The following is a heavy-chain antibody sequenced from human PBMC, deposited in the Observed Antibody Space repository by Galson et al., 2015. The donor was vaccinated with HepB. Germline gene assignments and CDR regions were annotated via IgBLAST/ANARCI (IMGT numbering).Heavy chain of an antibody. CDR2: IDWDDDK. J-gene: IGHJ4*02. V-gene: IGHV2-70*01. CDR1: GFSLSTSGMC. Sequence: PALVKPTQTLTLTCTFSGFSLSTSGMCVSWIRQPPGKALEWLALIDWDDDKYYSTSLKTRLTISKDTSKNQVVLTMTNMDPVDTATYYCARMSGGIVGLIMTPGYFDYWGQGTLVTVSS. CDR3: ARMSGGIVGLIMTPGYFDY. D-gene: IGHD1-26*01.